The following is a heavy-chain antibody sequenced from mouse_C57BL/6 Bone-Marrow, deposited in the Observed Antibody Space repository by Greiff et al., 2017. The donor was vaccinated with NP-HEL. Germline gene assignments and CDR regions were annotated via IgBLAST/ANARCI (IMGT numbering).Heavy chain of an antibody. CDR3: ARHERGYDGYPYWYFDV. D-gene: IGHD2-3*01. Sequence: QVQLKESGAELVKPGASVKLSCKASGYTFTEYTIHWVKQRSGQGLEWIGWFYPGSGSIKYNEKFKDKATLTADKSSSTVYMELSRLTSEDSAVYVCARHERGYDGYPYWYFDVWGTGTTVTVSS. J-gene: IGHJ1*03. CDR1: GYTFTEYT. CDR2: FYPGSGSI. V-gene: IGHV1-62-2*01.